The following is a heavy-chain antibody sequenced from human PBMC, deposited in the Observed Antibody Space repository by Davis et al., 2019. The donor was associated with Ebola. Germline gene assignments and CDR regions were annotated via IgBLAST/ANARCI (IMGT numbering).Heavy chain of an antibody. V-gene: IGHV1-2*06. Sequence: AASVKVSCKASGYTFNLYGISWVRQAPGQGLEWMGRINPNSGGTNYAQKFQGRVTMTRDTSISTAYMELSRLRSDDTAVYYCARSGIAVAGYYYYGMDVWGKGTTVTVSS. CDR2: INPNSGGT. CDR3: ARSGIAVAGYYYYGMDV. J-gene: IGHJ6*04. D-gene: IGHD6-19*01. CDR1: GYTFNLYG.